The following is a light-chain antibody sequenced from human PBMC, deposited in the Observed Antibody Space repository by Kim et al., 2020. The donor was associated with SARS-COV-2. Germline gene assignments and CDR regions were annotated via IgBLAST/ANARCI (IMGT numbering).Light chain of an antibody. V-gene: IGLV7-43*01. CDR1: AGAVTSAHF. CDR3: LLYYGGVWV. CDR2: STD. J-gene: IGLJ3*02. Sequence: PGGTVTLTCASSAGAVTSAHFPNWLQQRPGQAPRTLIYSTDNKQSWTPARFSGSLLGGKAALTLSGVQPEDEAQYYCLLYYGGVWVFGGGTKVTVL.